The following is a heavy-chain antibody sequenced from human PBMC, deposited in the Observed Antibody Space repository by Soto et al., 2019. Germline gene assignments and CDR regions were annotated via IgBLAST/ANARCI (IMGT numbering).Heavy chain of an antibody. CDR2: IYHSGST. D-gene: IGHD2-2*01. Sequence: SETLSLTCAVSGGSISSGGYSWSWIRQPPGKGLEWIGYIYHSGSTYYNPSLKSRVTISVDRSKNQFSLKLSSVTAADTAVYYCARAPHCSSTSCPRDNWFDPWGQGTLVTVSS. V-gene: IGHV4-30-2*01. CDR3: ARAPHCSSTSCPRDNWFDP. J-gene: IGHJ5*02. CDR1: GGSISSGGYS.